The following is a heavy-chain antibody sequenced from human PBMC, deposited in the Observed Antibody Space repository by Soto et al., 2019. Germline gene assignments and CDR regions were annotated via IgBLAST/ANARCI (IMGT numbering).Heavy chain of an antibody. Sequence: QVQLVQSGAEVKKPGASVKVSCKASGYTLTGYYMHWVRQAPGQGLEGMGWINPNSGGTNYAQKFQGRVTMTRDTSISTAYMELSRLRSDDTAVYYCARGAYCSGGSCYDNWFDPWGQGTLVTVSS. CDR1: GYTLTGYY. D-gene: IGHD2-15*01. J-gene: IGHJ5*02. CDR3: ARGAYCSGGSCYDNWFDP. V-gene: IGHV1-2*02. CDR2: INPNSGGT.